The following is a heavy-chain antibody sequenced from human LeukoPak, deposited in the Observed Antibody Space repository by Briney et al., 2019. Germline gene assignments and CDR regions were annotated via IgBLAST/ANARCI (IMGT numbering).Heavy chain of an antibody. D-gene: IGHD3-22*01. Sequence: GGSLRLSCAASGFTFSSYGMHWVRQAPGKGLEWVAFIRYDGSNKYYADSVKGRFTISRDNSKNTLYLQMNSLRAEDTAVYYCAKEENYYDSSGYYLGYFDYWGQGTLVTVSS. CDR3: AKEENYYDSSGYYLGYFDY. J-gene: IGHJ4*02. CDR2: IRYDGSNK. CDR1: GFTFSSYG. V-gene: IGHV3-30*02.